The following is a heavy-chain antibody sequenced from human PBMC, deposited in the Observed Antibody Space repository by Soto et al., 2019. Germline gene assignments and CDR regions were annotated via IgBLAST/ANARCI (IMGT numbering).Heavy chain of an antibody. CDR3: ARVFDAFDI. CDR1: GGSISSGGYS. CDR2: IYYSGST. V-gene: IGHV4-31*03. J-gene: IGHJ3*02. Sequence: QVQLQESGPGLVKPSQTLSLTCTVSGGSISSGGYSWSWIRQHPGKGLEWIGYIYYSGSTYYNPSLTSRVTISVDTSKNQFSLKLSSVTAADTAVYYCARVFDAFDIWGQGTMVTVSS.